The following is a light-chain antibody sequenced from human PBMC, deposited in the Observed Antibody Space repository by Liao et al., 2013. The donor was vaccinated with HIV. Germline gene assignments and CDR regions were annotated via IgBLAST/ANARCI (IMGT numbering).Light chain of an antibody. V-gene: IGLV3-1*01. Sequence: SYELTQPPSVSVSPGQTASITSSGHKLGDKYACWYQQKPGQSPVLVIYQDTKRPSGIPERFSGSNSGNTATLTISGTQAMDEADYYCQAWDTSTGGVFGGGTKLTVL. CDR2: QDT. CDR3: QAWDTSTGGV. CDR1: KLGDKY. J-gene: IGLJ2*01.